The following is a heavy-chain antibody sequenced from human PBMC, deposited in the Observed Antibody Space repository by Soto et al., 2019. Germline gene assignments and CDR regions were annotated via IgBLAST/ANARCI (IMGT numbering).Heavy chain of an antibody. CDR2: IYWDADK. J-gene: IGHJ4*02. CDR1: GFSLSSSGVG. D-gene: IGHD2-15*01. Sequence: ASGPTLVNPTQTLTLTCTFSGFSLSSSGVGVGWIRQPPGKTLEWLALIYWDADKRYTPSLKSRLTITKDTSKNQVVLTMTNMDPVDTATYYCAHRLYPLLSFDYWGQGALVTVSS. CDR3: AHRLYPLLSFDY. V-gene: IGHV2-5*02.